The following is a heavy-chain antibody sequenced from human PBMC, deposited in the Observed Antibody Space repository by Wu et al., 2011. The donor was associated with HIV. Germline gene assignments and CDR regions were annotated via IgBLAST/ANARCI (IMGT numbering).Heavy chain of an antibody. Sequence: QVLLVQSGAEVKKPGSSLKVSCKASGDSLTKYAFSWVRQAPGQGLEWMGGIIPNSGTTNYARKFQGRFTVIADTSTTTVHMELRSLRSEDTAVHYCARSGEAAAYYYYYMNVWGKGTTVTISS. D-gene: IGHD2-15*01. CDR1: GDSLTKYA. V-gene: IGHV1-69*14. CDR3: ARSGEAAAYYYYYMNV. CDR2: IIPNSGTT. J-gene: IGHJ6*03.